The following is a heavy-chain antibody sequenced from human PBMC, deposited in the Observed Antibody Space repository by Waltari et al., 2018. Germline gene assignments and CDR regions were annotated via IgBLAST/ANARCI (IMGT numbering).Heavy chain of an antibody. CDR1: GGSFSGYY. CDR2: INHSGST. J-gene: IGHJ4*02. D-gene: IGHD2-15*01. V-gene: IGHV4-34*01. CDR3: ARGSTVGVRGSCNFDY. Sequence: QVQLQQWGAGLLKPSETLSLTCAVYGGSFSGYYWSWIRQPPGKGLEWIGEINHSGSTNYNPSLKSRVTISVDTSKNQFSLRLSSVTAADTAVYYCARGSTVGVRGSCNFDYWGQGTLVTVSS.